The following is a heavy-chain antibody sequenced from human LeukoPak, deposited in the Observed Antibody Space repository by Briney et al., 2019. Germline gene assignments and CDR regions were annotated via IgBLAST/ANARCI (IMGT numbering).Heavy chain of an antibody. J-gene: IGHJ3*02. Sequence: SDTLSLICSVSCGSISGYYWLWIRPPAGKGVEWIGRIYTCGSTHYHPSLKSRVTTSVDTSKKQFSMKLSSVTAEDTAVYYCARVYNIPFSSGIYAFDIWGQGTMVTVSS. CDR2: IYTCGST. V-gene: IGHV4-4*07. CDR3: ARVYNIPFSSGIYAFDI. CDR1: CGSISGYY. D-gene: IGHD3-10*01.